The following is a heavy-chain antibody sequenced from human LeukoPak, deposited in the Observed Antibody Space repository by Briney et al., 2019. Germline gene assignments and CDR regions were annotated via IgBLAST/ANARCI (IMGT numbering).Heavy chain of an antibody. V-gene: IGHV1-18*01. CDR2: ISAYNGNT. D-gene: IGHD6-6*01. Sequence: ASVKVSCKASGYTFTSYGISWVRQAPGQGLEWIGWISAYNGNTNYAQKLQGRVTMTTDTSTSTAYMELRSLRSDDTAVYYCARGLYSSSSGVLGYWGQGTLVTVSS. CDR3: ARGLYSSSSGVLGY. J-gene: IGHJ4*02. CDR1: GYTFTSYG.